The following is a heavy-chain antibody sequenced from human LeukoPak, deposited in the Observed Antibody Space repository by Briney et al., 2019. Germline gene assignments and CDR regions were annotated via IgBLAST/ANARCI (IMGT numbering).Heavy chain of an antibody. J-gene: IGHJ4*02. CDR3: AKDGIDYGDYAYYFDF. D-gene: IGHD4-17*01. Sequence: GRSLRLSCAASGFSFSTYGMHWARQAPGKGLEWVATISYDGSNKYYGDSMKGRFTISRDNSKNTLYPQMNSLRAEDTAVYYCAKDGIDYGDYAYYFDFWGQGTLVTVSS. CDR1: GFSFSTYG. V-gene: IGHV3-30*18. CDR2: ISYDGSNK.